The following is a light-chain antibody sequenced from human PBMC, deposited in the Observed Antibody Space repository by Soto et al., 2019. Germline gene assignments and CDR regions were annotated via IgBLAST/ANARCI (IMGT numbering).Light chain of an antibody. V-gene: IGKV1-6*01. CDR1: QTVTSY. J-gene: IGKJ1*01. CDR2: GAS. CDR3: LQDINYPWT. Sequence: QMTQSPSSLSASVGDSLTLTCRASQTVTSYLNWYQQKPGKAPKLLIYGASNLQSGVPPRFSGSGSGTDFTLAISSLQPEDSATYYCLQDINYPWTFGQGTKVDIK.